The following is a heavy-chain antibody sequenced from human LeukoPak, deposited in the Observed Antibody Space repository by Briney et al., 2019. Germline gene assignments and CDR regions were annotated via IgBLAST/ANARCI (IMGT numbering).Heavy chain of an antibody. CDR1: GYTFTVYY. D-gene: IGHD3-9*01. Sequence: GASVKVSCKASGYTFTVYYLHWVRQAPGQGPEWMGWINTNNGGTNYAQKLQGRVTMTTDTSTSTAYMELRSLRSDDTAVYYCARAHDILTGYYGYWGQGTLVTVSS. CDR3: ARAHDILTGYYGY. CDR2: INTNNGGT. J-gene: IGHJ4*02. V-gene: IGHV1-18*04.